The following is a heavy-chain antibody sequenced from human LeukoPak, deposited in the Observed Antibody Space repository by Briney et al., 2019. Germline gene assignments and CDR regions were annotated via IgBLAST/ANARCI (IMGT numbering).Heavy chain of an antibody. CDR2: INPSGNPSSGST. V-gene: IGHV1-46*01. J-gene: IGHJ4*02. CDR3: VKSRLQVAVVGTGADY. Sequence: GASVKVSCKASGYTFTSYYIHWVRQAPGQGLEWMGVINPSGNPSSGSTNYAQKFHGRVTMTRDTSTSTVFMELSSLRSADTAMYYCVKSRLQVAVVGTGADYWGQGTLVTVSS. CDR1: GYTFTSYY. D-gene: IGHD6-19*01.